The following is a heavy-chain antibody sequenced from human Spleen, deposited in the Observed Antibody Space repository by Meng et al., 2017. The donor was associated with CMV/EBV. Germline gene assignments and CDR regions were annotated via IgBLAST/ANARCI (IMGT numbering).Heavy chain of an antibody. J-gene: IGHJ5*02. Sequence: GESLKISCAASGFKFDEYGMSWVRQAPGKGLEWVSGINWNGGSTTYADSVTGRFTISRDNAQHSLYLQMNSLRAEDTALYYCARDRMTSTSCYWFDPLGPGTLVTVS. V-gene: IGHV3-20*04. D-gene: IGHD2-2*01. CDR1: GFKFDEYG. CDR2: INWNGGST. CDR3: ARDRMTSTSCYWFDP.